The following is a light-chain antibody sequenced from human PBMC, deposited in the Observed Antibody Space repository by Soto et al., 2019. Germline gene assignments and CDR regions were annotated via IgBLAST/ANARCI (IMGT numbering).Light chain of an antibody. CDR2: SAS. J-gene: IGKJ2*01. CDR1: QSVSSGY. CDR3: QHYGNSPYT. V-gene: IGKV3-20*01. Sequence: EIVLTQSPGTLSLSPGEGATLSCRASQSVSSGYLAWYQQKPGQTPRLLIYSASSRATGIPDRFSGSGSGKDFTLTISRLEPEDFAVYYCQHYGNSPYTFGQGTKVEIK.